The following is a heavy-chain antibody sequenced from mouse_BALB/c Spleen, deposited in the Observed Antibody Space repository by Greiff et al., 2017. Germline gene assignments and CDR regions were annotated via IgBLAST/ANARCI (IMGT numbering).Heavy chain of an antibody. Sequence: VMLVESGPGLVQPSQSLSITCTVSGFSLTSYGVHWVRQSPGKGLEWLGVIWSGGSTDYNAAFISRLSISKDNSKSQVFFKMNSLQADDTAIYYCAVHDYDNYAMDYWGQGTSVTVSS. CDR1: GFSLTSYG. J-gene: IGHJ4*01. V-gene: IGHV2-4-1*01. D-gene: IGHD2-4*01. CDR2: IWSGGST. CDR3: AVHDYDNYAMDY.